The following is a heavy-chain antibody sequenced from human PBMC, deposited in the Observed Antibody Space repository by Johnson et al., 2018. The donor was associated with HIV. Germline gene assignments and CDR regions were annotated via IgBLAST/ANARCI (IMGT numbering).Heavy chain of an antibody. V-gene: IGHV3-23*01. CDR1: GFTYSSYT. J-gene: IGHJ3*02. Sequence: VQLLESGGGLVQPGGSLRLSCAASGFTYSSYTMSWVRQAPGKGLEWVSRIRGSGGSIFYVDSVQGRFTISRDNSKNTLYLQMNSLRADDTAVYHCARGHSDLVTASDIWGHGTMVTVSS. D-gene: IGHD2-21*02. CDR3: ARGHSDLVTASDI. CDR2: IRGSGGSI.